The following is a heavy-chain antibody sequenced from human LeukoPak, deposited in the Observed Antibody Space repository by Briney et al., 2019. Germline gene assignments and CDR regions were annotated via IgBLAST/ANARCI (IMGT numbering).Heavy chain of an antibody. V-gene: IGHV4-39*01. Sequence: PSETLSLTCTVSGGSISSSSYYWGWIRQPPGKGLEWIGSIYYSGSTYYNPSLKSRVTISVDTSKNQFSLKLSSVNAADTAVYCCARLAGTYYFDYWGQGTLVTVSS. CDR2: IYYSGST. CDR3: ARLAGTYYFDY. CDR1: GGSISSSSYY. D-gene: IGHD3-10*01. J-gene: IGHJ4*02.